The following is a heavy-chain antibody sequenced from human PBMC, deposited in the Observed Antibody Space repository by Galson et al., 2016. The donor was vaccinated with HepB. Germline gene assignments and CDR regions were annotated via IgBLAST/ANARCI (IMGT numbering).Heavy chain of an antibody. CDR3: ARDQGWEGGWFDH. D-gene: IGHD1-26*01. V-gene: IGHV3-30*09. CDR2: ISYDGSNR. Sequence: SLRLSCAASGFTLNNYALNWVRQAPGKGLEWVALISYDGSNRYYGDPVRGRFAISRDTYKNTVYLQMNSLRPEDTAVYYCARDQGWEGGWFDHWGQGTLVTVPS. J-gene: IGHJ5*02. CDR1: GFTLNNYA.